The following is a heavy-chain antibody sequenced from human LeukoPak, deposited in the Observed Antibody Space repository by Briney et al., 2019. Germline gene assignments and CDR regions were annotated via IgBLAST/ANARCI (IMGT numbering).Heavy chain of an antibody. V-gene: IGHV3-23*01. J-gene: IGHJ6*02. D-gene: IGHD1-26*01. Sequence: GVSLRLSCAASGFTFNNYAMNWVRQAPGKGLEWVSGIGGSGGRTYYVDSVKGRFTISRDDSKNMLYLQMNSLRADDTAVYYCAKGMWDGYYFYYIMDVWGQGTTVTVSS. CDR1: GFTFNNYA. CDR2: IGGSGGRT. CDR3: AKGMWDGYYFYYIMDV.